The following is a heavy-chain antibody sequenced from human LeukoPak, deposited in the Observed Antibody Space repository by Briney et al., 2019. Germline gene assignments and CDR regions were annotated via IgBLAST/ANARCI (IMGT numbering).Heavy chain of an antibody. V-gene: IGHV3-21*01. CDR2: ISSSSSYV. CDR1: GFTFGSYS. J-gene: IGHJ4*02. Sequence: GGSLRLSCAASGFTFGSYSMNWVRQAPGKGLEWVSSISSSSSYVYYADSVKGRFTISRDNAKNSLFLQMNSLRVEDTAVYYCVRDNYGDYDYWGQGTLVTVSS. D-gene: IGHD4-17*01. CDR3: VRDNYGDYDY.